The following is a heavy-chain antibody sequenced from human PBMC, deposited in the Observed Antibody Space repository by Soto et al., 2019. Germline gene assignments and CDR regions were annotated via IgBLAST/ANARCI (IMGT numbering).Heavy chain of an antibody. Sequence: QVQLVESGGGVVQPGRSLRLSCAASGFTFSSYGMHWVRQAPGKGLEWVAVIWYDGSNKYYADSVKGRFTISRDNSKNTLYLQMNSLRAEDTAVYYCARDVGSGWSEGMDVWGQGTTVTVSS. J-gene: IGHJ6*02. CDR2: IWYDGSNK. CDR1: GFTFSSYG. CDR3: ARDVGSGWSEGMDV. V-gene: IGHV3-33*01. D-gene: IGHD6-19*01.